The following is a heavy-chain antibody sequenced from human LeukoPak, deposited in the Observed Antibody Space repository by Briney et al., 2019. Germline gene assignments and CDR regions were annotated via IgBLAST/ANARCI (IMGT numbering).Heavy chain of an antibody. D-gene: IGHD6-13*01. J-gene: IGHJ4*02. V-gene: IGHV4-39*07. CDR2: SYYTGST. CDR1: GGSISSSDYY. CDR3: ARSSRGAAAGFDY. Sequence: SETLSLTCTVSGGSISSSDYYWGWIRQPPGRGLEWIGSSYYTGSTYYNPSLKSRVIISLDMSKNQFSLKLSSVTAADTAVYFCARSSRGAAAGFDYWGQGTLVTVSS.